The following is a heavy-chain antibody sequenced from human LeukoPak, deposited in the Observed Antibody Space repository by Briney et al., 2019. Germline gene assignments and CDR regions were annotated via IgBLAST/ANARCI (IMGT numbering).Heavy chain of an antibody. J-gene: IGHJ4*02. CDR3: ARVNRRSYHFDY. CDR1: GFTFSDHY. Sequence: GGSLRLSCAASGFTFSDHYMDWVRQAPGKGLEWVGRTRNKANSYTTEYAASVKGRFTISRDDSKNSLYLQMNSLKTEDTAVYFCARVNRRSYHFDYWGQGTLVTVSS. V-gene: IGHV3-72*01. D-gene: IGHD1-26*01. CDR2: TRNKANSYTT.